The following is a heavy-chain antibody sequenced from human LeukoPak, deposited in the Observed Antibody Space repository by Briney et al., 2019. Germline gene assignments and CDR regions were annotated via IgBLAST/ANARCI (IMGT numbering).Heavy chain of an antibody. CDR3: ARDRGDSSSWYYFAY. CDR1: GGTFSSYA. V-gene: IGHV1-69*13. J-gene: IGHJ4*02. CDR2: IIPIFGTA. Sequence: ASVKVSCKASGGTFSSYAISWVRQAPGQGLEWMGGIIPIFGTANYAQKFQGRVTITADESTSTAYMELSSLRSEDTAVYYCARDRGDSSSWYYFAYWGQGPLATVPS. D-gene: IGHD6-13*01.